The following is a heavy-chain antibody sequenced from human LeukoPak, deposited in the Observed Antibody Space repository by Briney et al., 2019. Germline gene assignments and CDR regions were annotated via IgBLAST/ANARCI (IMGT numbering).Heavy chain of an antibody. Sequence: GGSLRLSCAASGFTLSDHYMEWVRQAPGKGLEWVGRSRNKANGYTTEYAASVKGRFTISRDESRNSLDLQMDSLKTEDTAVYFCARGGRYSGSYYLDYWGLGTLVTVSS. D-gene: IGHD1-26*01. CDR1: GFTLSDHY. CDR2: SRNKANGYTT. V-gene: IGHV3-72*01. J-gene: IGHJ4*02. CDR3: ARGGRYSGSYYLDY.